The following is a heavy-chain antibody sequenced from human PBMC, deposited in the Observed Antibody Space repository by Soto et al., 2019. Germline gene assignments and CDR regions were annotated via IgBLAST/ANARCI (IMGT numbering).Heavy chain of an antibody. CDR1: GFSFDDYA. J-gene: IGHJ6*02. D-gene: IGHD2-21*01. V-gene: IGHV3-9*01. CDR3: ARRDQIAYYYGMDV. Sequence: GGSLRLSCAASGFSFDDYAMHWVRQAPGKGLEWVSGISWNSGTTGYADSVKGRFTISRDNAKNTLYLQMNSLSAEDTAVYYCARRDQIAYYYGMDVWGQGTTVTVSS. CDR2: ISWNSGTT.